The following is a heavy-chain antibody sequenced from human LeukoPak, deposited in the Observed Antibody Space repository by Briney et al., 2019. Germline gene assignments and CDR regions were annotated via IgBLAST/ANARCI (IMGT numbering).Heavy chain of an antibody. Sequence: GGSLRLSCAASGFTFSSYSMNWVRQAPGKGLEWVSSISSSSSYIYYADSVKGRFTISRDNAKNSLYLQMNSLRAEDTAVYYCARTSGSSDAFDIWGQGTVVTVSS. CDR1: GFTFSSYS. CDR3: ARTSGSSDAFDI. V-gene: IGHV3-21*01. J-gene: IGHJ3*02. D-gene: IGHD1-26*01. CDR2: ISSSSSYI.